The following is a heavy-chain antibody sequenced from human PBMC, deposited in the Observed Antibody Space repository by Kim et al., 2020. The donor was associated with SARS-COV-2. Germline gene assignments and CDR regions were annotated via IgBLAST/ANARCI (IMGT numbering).Heavy chain of an antibody. Sequence: GGSLRLSCAASGFTFSNAWMSWVRQAPGKGLEWVGRIKSKTDGGTTDYAAPVKGRFTISRDDSKNTLYLQMNSLKTEDTAVYYCTTDRYIVVVPAAISLYYYCVMDVWGQGTTVTVSS. D-gene: IGHD2-2*01. V-gene: IGHV3-15*01. CDR1: GFTFSNAW. CDR3: TTDRYIVVVPAAISLYYYCVMDV. CDR2: IKSKTDGGTT. J-gene: IGHJ6*02.